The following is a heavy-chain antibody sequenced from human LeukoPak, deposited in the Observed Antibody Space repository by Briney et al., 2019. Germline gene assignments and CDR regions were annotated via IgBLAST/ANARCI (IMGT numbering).Heavy chain of an antibody. CDR3: ATSQGPGNHWFDP. Sequence: GGSLRLSCAASGFTVTSNSMNWVCQAPGKGLEWVSVISTGDEIHYAESVRGRFTISRDSSSNTLSLHMNSLRVEDTAIYYCATSQGPGNHWFDPWGQGTLVTVSS. V-gene: IGHV3-53*01. CDR2: ISTGDEI. J-gene: IGHJ5*02. CDR1: GFTVTSNS.